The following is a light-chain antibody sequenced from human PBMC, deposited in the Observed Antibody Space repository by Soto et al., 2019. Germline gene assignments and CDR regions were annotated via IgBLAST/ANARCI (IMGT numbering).Light chain of an antibody. CDR2: DVT. J-gene: IGLJ1*01. CDR1: SSDVGAYNY. CDR3: ASYTTISTYV. V-gene: IGLV2-14*01. Sequence: QSALTQPASVSGPPGQSITISCTGTSSDVGAYNYVSWYQHHPGKAPRLVIYDVTNRPSGISDRFSGSKSGNTASPTISGLLADDEAHYYCASYTTISTYVFGAGTKVNV.